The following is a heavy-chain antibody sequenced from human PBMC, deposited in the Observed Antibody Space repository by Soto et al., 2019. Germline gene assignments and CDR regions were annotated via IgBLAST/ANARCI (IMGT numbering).Heavy chain of an antibody. J-gene: IGHJ4*02. D-gene: IGHD3-16*01. Sequence: EVQLLESGGGLVQPGGSLRLSCAASGFNFSSYAMSWVRQAPGKGLEWVSAISGSGGSTYYADSAKGRFTISRDNSKNTLYLQMNRLRAEDTAVYYCAKVTGIGTGGETDYWGQGTLVTVSS. V-gene: IGHV3-23*01. CDR3: AKVTGIGTGGETDY. CDR2: ISGSGGST. CDR1: GFNFSSYA.